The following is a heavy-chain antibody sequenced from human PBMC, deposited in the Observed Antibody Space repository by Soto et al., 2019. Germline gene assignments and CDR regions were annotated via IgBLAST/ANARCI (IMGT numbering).Heavy chain of an antibody. Sequence: GGSLRLSCAASGFTFSNAWMNWVRQAPGKGLEWVGRIKSKTDGGTTDYAAPVKGRFTISRDDSKNTLYLQMNSLKTEDTAVYYCAKDSFYGSGLYGMDVWGQGTTVTVSS. V-gene: IGHV3-15*07. CDR2: IKSKTDGGTT. CDR1: GFTFSNAW. CDR3: AKDSFYGSGLYGMDV. J-gene: IGHJ6*02. D-gene: IGHD3-10*01.